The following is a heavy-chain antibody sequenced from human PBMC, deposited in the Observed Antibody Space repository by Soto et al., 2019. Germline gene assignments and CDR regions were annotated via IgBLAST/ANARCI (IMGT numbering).Heavy chain of an antibody. CDR3: ARDNWNSY. CDR2: IHNDGSTT. Sequence: EVQLVESGGGLVQPGGSVRLSCAASGFTFSSYWMHWVRQAPGKGLMWVSSIHNDGSTTRYADSVKGRFTISRDNAKNRLYLQMSSLRVEDTAVYYCARDNWNSYWGQGTLVTVSS. CDR1: GFTFSSYW. J-gene: IGHJ4*01. V-gene: IGHV3-74*01. D-gene: IGHD1-7*01.